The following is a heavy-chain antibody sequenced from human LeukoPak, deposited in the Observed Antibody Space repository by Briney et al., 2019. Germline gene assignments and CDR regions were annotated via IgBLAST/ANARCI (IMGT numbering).Heavy chain of an antibody. CDR3: ARDYEVGGSWSRGYGMDV. CDR1: GFTFSSYW. D-gene: IGHD2-15*01. V-gene: IGHV3-7*03. CDR2: MKQDGSEK. J-gene: IGHJ6*02. Sequence: GGSLRLSCAASGFTFSSYWMSWVRQAPGKGLEWVANMKQDGSEKYYVDSVKGRFTISRDNAKNSLYLQMNSLRAEDTAVYYCARDYEVGGSWSRGYGMDVWGQGTTVTVSS.